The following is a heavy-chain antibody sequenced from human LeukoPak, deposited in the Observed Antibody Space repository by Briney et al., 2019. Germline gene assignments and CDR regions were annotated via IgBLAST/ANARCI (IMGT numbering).Heavy chain of an antibody. CDR2: IYYSGST. V-gene: IGHV4-59*01. D-gene: IGHD1-1*01. Sequence: SETLSLTCTASGGSISSYYWSWIRQPPGKGLEWIGYIYYSGSTNYNPSLKGRVTISVDTSKNQFSLKLSSVTAADTAVYYCARAGGWYKTLDYWGQGTLVTVSS. CDR3: ARAGGWYKTLDY. CDR1: GGSISSYY. J-gene: IGHJ4*02.